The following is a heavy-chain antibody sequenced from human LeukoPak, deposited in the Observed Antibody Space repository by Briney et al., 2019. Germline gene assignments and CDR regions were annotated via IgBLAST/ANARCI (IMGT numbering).Heavy chain of an antibody. V-gene: IGHV4-39*01. D-gene: IGHD3-22*01. Sequence: SETLSLTCTVSGGSISSSSYYWGWIRQPPGKGLEWIGSIYYSGSTYYSPSLKSRVTISVGTSENQLSLKLHSVTAADTAIYYCARQDPRGFFDLWGRGTLVTVSS. J-gene: IGHJ2*01. CDR2: IYYSGST. CDR3: ARQDPRGFFDL. CDR1: GGSISSSSYY.